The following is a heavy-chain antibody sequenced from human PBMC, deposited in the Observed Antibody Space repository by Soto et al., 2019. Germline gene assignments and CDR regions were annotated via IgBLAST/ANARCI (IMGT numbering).Heavy chain of an antibody. CDR2: IIPILGIA. CDR1: GGTFSSYT. D-gene: IGHD2-2*01. Sequence: QVQLVQSGAEVKKPGSSVKVSCKASGGTFSSYTISWVRQAPGQGLEWMGRIIPILGIANYAQKFQGRVTITADSSTGAAYMELSSLRSEDTAVYYRARGQQLSDFDYWGQGTLVIVSS. V-gene: IGHV1-69*02. CDR3: ARGQQLSDFDY. J-gene: IGHJ4*02.